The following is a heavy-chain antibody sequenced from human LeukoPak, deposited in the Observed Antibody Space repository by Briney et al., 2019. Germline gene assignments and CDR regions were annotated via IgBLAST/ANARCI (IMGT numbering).Heavy chain of an antibody. CDR1: GYTFTSYA. J-gene: IGHJ6*02. CDR3: ARPLLRYFDWLYGMDV. V-gene: IGHV1-3*01. CDR2: INAGNGNT. Sequence: ASVKVSCKASGYTFTSYAMHWVRQAPGQRLEWMGWINAGNGNTKYSQKFQGRVTITRDTSASTAYMELSSLRSEDTAVYYCARPLLRYFDWLYGMDVWGQGTTVTVSS. D-gene: IGHD3-9*01.